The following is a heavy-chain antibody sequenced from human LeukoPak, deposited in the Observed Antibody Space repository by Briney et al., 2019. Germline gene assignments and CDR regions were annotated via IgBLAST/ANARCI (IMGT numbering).Heavy chain of an antibody. Sequence: GGSLRLSCAASGFTLSSYKMNWVRPAPGKGLEWVSYIRSDSSTIYYADSVKGRFTISRDNANNSLYLQMNSLRAEDTAVYFCTLVGSYDTLTGFRFPPYFYGMDVWGQGTTVTVSS. V-gene: IGHV3-48*04. CDR2: IRSDSSTI. J-gene: IGHJ6*02. D-gene: IGHD3-9*01. CDR3: TLVGSYDTLTGFRFPPYFYGMDV. CDR1: GFTLSSYK.